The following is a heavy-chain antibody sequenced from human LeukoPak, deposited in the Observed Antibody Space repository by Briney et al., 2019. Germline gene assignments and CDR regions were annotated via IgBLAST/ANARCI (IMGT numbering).Heavy chain of an antibody. CDR3: ARGGLGGITAYSNYLFDY. D-gene: IGHD4-11*01. CDR2: IYYSGST. Sequence: SETLSLTCTVSGGSISNFYWSWIRQPPGEGLEWIGYIYYSGSTNYNPSLKSRVTISIDTSKNQFSLNLTSVTAADTAVYYCARGGLGGITAYSNYLFDYWGQGTLVTVSS. CDR1: GGSISNFY. J-gene: IGHJ4*02. V-gene: IGHV4-59*08.